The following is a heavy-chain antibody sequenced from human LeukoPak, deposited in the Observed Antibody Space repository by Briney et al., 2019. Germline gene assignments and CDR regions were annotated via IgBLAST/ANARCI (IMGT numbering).Heavy chain of an antibody. CDR1: GFTFSSYA. CDR3: ARAVPIDY. CDR2: ITSNGGYT. Sequence: PGGSLRLSCAASGFTFSSYAMSCVRQAPGKGLEWVSAITSNGGYTYFADSVKSRFTISRDNSKNTLYLQMNNLRAEDTAVYYCARAVPIDYWGQGTLVTVSS. V-gene: IGHV3-23*01. D-gene: IGHD2-2*01. J-gene: IGHJ4*02.